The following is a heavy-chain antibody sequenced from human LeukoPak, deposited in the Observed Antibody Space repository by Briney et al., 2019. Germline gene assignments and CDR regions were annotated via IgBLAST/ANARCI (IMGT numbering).Heavy chain of an antibody. Sequence: GGSLRLSCAASGFTFSSYWMSLVRRAPGKGLEWVANINQDGSEKYYVDSVKGRFTISRDNAKNSLYPQMNSLRAEDTAVYYCARAYRYGMDVWGQGTTVTVSS. D-gene: IGHD2-21*01. CDR3: ARAYRYGMDV. J-gene: IGHJ6*02. CDR1: GFTFSSYW. CDR2: INQDGSEK. V-gene: IGHV3-7*02.